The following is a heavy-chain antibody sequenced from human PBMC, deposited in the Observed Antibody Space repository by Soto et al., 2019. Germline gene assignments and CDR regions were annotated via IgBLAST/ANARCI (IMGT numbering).Heavy chain of an antibody. J-gene: IGHJ6*02. Sequence: SQTLSLTCAISGDSVSSNSAAWDCIIHSPSRGLEWLGRTYYRSKWYNDYAVSVKSRITINPDTSKNQFSLQLNSVTPEDTAVYYCARARRHNWNYGYYYYGMDVWGQGTTVTV. CDR2: TYYRSKWYN. D-gene: IGHD1-7*01. V-gene: IGHV6-1*01. CDR1: GDSVSSNSAA. CDR3: ARARRHNWNYGYYYYGMDV.